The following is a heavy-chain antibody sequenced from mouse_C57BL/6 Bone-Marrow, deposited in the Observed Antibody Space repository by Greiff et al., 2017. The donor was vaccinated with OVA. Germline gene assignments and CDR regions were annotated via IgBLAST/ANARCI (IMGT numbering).Heavy chain of an antibody. CDR2: IDPSDSYT. V-gene: IGHV1-59*01. CDR3: ARSGDGYYGAWFAY. D-gene: IGHD2-3*01. Sequence: VQLQQPGAELVRPGTSVKLSCKASGYTFTSYWMHWVKQRPGQGLEWIGVIDPSDSYTNYNQKFKGKATLTVDTSSSTAYMQLSSLTSEDSAVYYGARSGDGYYGAWFAYWGQGTLVTVSA. J-gene: IGHJ3*01. CDR1: GYTFTSYW.